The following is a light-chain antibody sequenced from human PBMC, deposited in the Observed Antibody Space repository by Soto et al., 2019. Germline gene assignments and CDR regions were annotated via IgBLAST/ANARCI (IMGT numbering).Light chain of an antibody. CDR2: GAS. CDR3: QQYGSSPWT. CDR1: LSVTSSY. Sequence: EIVLTQSPGTLSLSPGERASLSCRASLSVTSSYLAWYRQKPGQAPRLLMYGASSRATGIPDRFSGSGSGTDFTLTIIRLEPEDFAVYYCQQYGSSPWTFGQGTKVEIK. J-gene: IGKJ1*01. V-gene: IGKV3-20*01.